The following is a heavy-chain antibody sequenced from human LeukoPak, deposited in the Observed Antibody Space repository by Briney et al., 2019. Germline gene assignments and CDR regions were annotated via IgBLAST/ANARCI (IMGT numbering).Heavy chain of an antibody. J-gene: IGHJ4*02. V-gene: IGHV3-30*03. CDR2: ISYDGSNK. Sequence: GGSLGLSCAASGFTFSSYGMHWVRQAPGKGLEWVAVISYDGSNKYYADSVKGRFTISRDNSKNTLYLQMNSLRAEDTAVYYCAVGLWEPPGDFDYWGQGTLVTVSS. D-gene: IGHD1-26*01. CDR3: AVGLWEPPGDFDY. CDR1: GFTFSSYG.